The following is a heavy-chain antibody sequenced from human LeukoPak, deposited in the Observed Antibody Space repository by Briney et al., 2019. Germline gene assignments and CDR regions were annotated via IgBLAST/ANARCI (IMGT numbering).Heavy chain of an antibody. J-gene: IGHJ3*02. V-gene: IGHV3-30*02. D-gene: IGHD3-10*01. Sequence: GGSLRLSCAASRFIFSTYGMHWVRQAPGKGLEWVAFIRLDGSNEYYAASVRGRFAISRDNSQNTLHLQMNSLRLEDTAVYYCVKDWGVLPDYTADGFDIWGPGTMVTVSS. CDR2: IRLDGSNE. CDR1: RFIFSTYG. CDR3: VKDWGVLPDYTADGFDI.